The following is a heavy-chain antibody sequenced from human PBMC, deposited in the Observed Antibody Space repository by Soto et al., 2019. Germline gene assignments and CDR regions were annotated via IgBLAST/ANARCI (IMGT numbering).Heavy chain of an antibody. CDR2: IYSGGST. Sequence: PGGSLRLSCAASGFTVSSNYMSWVRQAPGKGLEWVSVIYSGGSTYYADSVKGRFTISRHNSKNTLYLQMNSLRAEDTAVYYCAKDQKGSSSPYGMDVWGQGTTVTVSS. V-gene: IGHV3-53*04. CDR1: GFTVSSNY. J-gene: IGHJ6*02. D-gene: IGHD6-6*01. CDR3: AKDQKGSSSPYGMDV.